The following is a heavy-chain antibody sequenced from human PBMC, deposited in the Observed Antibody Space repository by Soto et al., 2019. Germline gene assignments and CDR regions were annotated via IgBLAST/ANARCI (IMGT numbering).Heavy chain of an antibody. J-gene: IGHJ3*02. D-gene: IGHD3-3*01. CDR1: RFTVMDSA. V-gene: IGHV1-58*01. CDR3: AATTHYDFWSGYFTGVAFDI. Sequence: SVEVSCSASRFTVMDSAVQWVRQARGQPLEWIGYIVVGNGNTNFAQRFQERVTFSSDKSRGTAYMELRSLRSEDTAVYYCAATTHYDFWSGYFTGVAFDIWGQGTKVTVSS. CDR2: IVVGNGNT.